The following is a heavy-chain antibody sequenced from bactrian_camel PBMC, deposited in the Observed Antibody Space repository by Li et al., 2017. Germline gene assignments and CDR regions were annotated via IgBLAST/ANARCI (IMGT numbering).Heavy chain of an antibody. CDR1: GYTYSSYC. J-gene: IGHJ6*01. V-gene: IGHV3S26*01. CDR2: IDNDGST. D-gene: IGHD2*01. CDR3: AADSRLSGACDNGDFAY. Sequence: HVQLVEAGGGSVQTGGSLRLSCAASGYTYSSYCMGWFRQAPGKEREGVAVIDNDGSTTYADSVKGRFTISIGNAQNTLYLQMNSLKPEDTAMYYCAADSRLSGACDNGDFAYWGQRTQVTVS.